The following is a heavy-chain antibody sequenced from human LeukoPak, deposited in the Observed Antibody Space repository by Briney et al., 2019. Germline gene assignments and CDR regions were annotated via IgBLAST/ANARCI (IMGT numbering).Heavy chain of an antibody. D-gene: IGHD3-3*01. CDR3: AKTHPQTSYWSRYGSYYYHMDV. CDR1: GYSFTSYW. V-gene: IGHV5-51*01. J-gene: IGHJ6*03. Sequence: GESLKISCKGSGYSFTSYWIGWVRQMPGKGLEWMGIIYFGDSDTRYSPSFQGQVTLSVDKSIGTAYLHWRSLKASDTATYYCAKTHPQTSYWSRYGSYYYHMDVWGMGTTVTVSS. CDR2: IYFGDSDT.